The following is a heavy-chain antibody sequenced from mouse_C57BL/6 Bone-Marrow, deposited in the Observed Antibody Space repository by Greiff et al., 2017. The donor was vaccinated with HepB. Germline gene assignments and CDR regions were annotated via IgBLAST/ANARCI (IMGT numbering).Heavy chain of an antibody. D-gene: IGHD1-1*01. CDR1: GYTFTDYN. CDR2: INPNNGGT. CDR3: ARGFYYYGSSYVYAMDY. Sequence: VQLQQSGPELVKPGASVKIPCKASGYTFTDYNMDWVKQSHGKSLEWIGDINPNNGGTIYNQKFKGKATLTVDKSSSTAYMELRSLTSEDTAVYYCARGFYYYGSSYVYAMDYWGQGTSVTVSS. J-gene: IGHJ4*01. V-gene: IGHV1-18*01.